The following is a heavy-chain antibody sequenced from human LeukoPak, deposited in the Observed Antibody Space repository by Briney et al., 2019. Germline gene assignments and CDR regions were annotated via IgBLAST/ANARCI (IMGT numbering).Heavy chain of an antibody. D-gene: IGHD6-25*01. CDR1: GFTFSSYS. CDR3: AREWAATAPDYFDY. V-gene: IGHV3-21*01. Sequence: GGSLRLSCAASGFTFSSYSMNWVRQAPGKGLEWVSSISSSSSYIYYADSVKGRFTISRDNAKNSLYLQMNSLRAEDTAVYYCAREWAATAPDYFDYWGQGTLVTVSS. J-gene: IGHJ4*02. CDR2: ISSSSSYI.